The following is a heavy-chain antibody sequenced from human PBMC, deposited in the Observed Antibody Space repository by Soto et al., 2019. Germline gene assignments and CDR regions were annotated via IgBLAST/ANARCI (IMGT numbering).Heavy chain of an antibody. Sequence: SQTLSLTCAISGDRISSNSAAWNWNRQSPSRGLEWLGRTYYRSKWYNDYAVSVKSRITINPDTSKNQFSLQLNSVTPEDTAVYYCEREEGFVPDAREGFDIWGKGKMVTVSS. CDR2: TYYRSKWYN. CDR3: EREEGFVPDAREGFDI. D-gene: IGHD1-26*01. J-gene: IGHJ3*02. V-gene: IGHV6-1*01. CDR1: GDRISSNSAA.